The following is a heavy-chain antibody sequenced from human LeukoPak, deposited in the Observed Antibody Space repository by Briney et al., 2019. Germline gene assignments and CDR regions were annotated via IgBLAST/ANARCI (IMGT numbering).Heavy chain of an antibody. CDR2: IYYSGST. D-gene: IGHD5-12*01. CDR3: ARDSFSGYGRNFDH. CDR1: GGSVNSDRYY. V-gene: IGHV4-61*01. J-gene: IGHJ4*02. Sequence: SETLSLTCTASGGSVNSDRYYWSWIRQPPGKGLEWIGYIYYSGSTNYNPSLKSRVTISVDTSKNQFSLKLSSVTAADTAVYYCARDSFSGYGRNFDHWGQGTLVTVSS.